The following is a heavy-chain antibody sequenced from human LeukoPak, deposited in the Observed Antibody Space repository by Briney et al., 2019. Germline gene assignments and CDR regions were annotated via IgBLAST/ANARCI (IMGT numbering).Heavy chain of an antibody. CDR2: ISGSGGST. V-gene: IGHV3-23*01. Sequence: GGSLRLSCAASGITFTNAWMSWVRQAPGKGLEWVSAISGSGGSTYYADSVKGRFTISRDNSKNTLYLQMNSLRAEDTAVYYCAKWEIAAAGQRHPFYYYYMDVWGKGTTVTISS. CDR1: GITFTNAW. J-gene: IGHJ6*03. CDR3: AKWEIAAAGQRHPFYYYYMDV. D-gene: IGHD6-13*01.